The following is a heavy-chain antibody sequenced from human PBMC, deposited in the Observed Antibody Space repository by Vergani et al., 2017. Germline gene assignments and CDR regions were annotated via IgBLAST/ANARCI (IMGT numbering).Heavy chain of an antibody. CDR1: GFTFSSYG. CDR3: AKDRKWFGEKTYDAFDM. D-gene: IGHD3-10*01. CDR2: ISYDVSNK. V-gene: IGHV3-30*18. Sequence: QVQLVESGGGVVQPGRSLRLSCAASGFTFSSYGMYWVRQAPGKGLEWVAGISYDVSNKYYADSVKGRFTISRDNSKNTLYLQMNSLRAADTAVYYCAKDRKWFGEKTYDAFDMWSEGRMVTVS. J-gene: IGHJ3*02.